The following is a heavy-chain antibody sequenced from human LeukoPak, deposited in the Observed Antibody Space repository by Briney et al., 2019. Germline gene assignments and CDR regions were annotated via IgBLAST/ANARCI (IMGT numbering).Heavy chain of an antibody. CDR3: ARGPEDYYESSGYFYL. Sequence: GVSLRLSCAASGFTFNNYEMNWVRQAPGKGLEWVSYISSSGGARYYADSVKGRFTISRDNAKNSLYLQMNSLRGEDTAVYYCARGPEDYYESSGYFYLWGQGTLVTVSS. CDR1: GFTFNNYE. J-gene: IGHJ4*02. CDR2: ISSSGGAR. D-gene: IGHD3-22*01. V-gene: IGHV3-48*03.